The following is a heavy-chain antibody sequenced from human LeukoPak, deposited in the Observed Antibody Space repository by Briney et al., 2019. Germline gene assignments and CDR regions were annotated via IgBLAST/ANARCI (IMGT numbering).Heavy chain of an antibody. J-gene: IGHJ4*02. V-gene: IGHV1-2*02. CDR3: ARDGEYGTGSYYRGSFDY. Sequence: ASVKVSCTASGYSFTAFYIHWVRQAPGQGLEWMRWIHPRSGGTRYAQKFQGRVTMARDTSISTVYMDLSSLGSDDTAVYYCARDGEYGTGSYYRGSFDYWGQGILVTVSS. CDR1: GYSFTAFY. CDR2: IHPRSGGT. D-gene: IGHD3-10*01.